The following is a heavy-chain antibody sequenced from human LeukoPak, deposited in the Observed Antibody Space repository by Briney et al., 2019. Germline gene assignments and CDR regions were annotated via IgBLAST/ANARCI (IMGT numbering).Heavy chain of an antibody. D-gene: IGHD3-22*01. Sequence: GGSLRLSCAASGFTFSSYSMNWVRQAPGKGLEWVSSISSSSSYIYYADSVKGRFTISRDNAENSLYLQMNSLRAEDTAVYYCARDTLDYYDSGYDAFDIWGQGTMVTVSS. CDR1: GFTFSSYS. J-gene: IGHJ3*02. V-gene: IGHV3-21*01. CDR3: ARDTLDYYDSGYDAFDI. CDR2: ISSSSSYI.